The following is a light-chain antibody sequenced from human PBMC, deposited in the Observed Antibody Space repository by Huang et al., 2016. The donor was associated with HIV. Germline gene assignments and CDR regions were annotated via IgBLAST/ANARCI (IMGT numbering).Light chain of an antibody. V-gene: IGKV3-20*01. CDR3: QQFRT. CDR1: QSLSNSH. CDR2: STS. Sequence: EIVLTQSPATLSLSPGERATLSCRASQSLSNSHVAWYQQKPGQTPRLLIYSTSTRAAGIPDRFSGSGSGADFTLTISRLAPEDFAVYYCQQFRTFGQGTKVEI. J-gene: IGKJ1*01.